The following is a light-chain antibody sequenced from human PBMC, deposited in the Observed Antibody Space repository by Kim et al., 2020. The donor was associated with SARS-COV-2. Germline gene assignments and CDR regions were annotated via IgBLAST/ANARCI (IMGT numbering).Light chain of an antibody. CDR3: QQRSNWP. CDR2: DAS. V-gene: IGKV3-11*01. CDR1: QSVSRY. J-gene: IGKJ5*01. Sequence: EIVLTQSPATLSLSPGERATLSCRTSQSVSRYLAWYQHKPGQAPRLLIYDASNRATGIPARFSGSGSGTDFTLTINSLEPEDFAVYYCQQRSNWPFGQGTRLEIK.